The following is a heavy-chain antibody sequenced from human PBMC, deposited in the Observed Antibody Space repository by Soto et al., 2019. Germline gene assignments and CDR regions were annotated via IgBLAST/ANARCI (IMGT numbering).Heavy chain of an antibody. CDR3: ARGSLIYCSSTSCYILPYYYYGMDV. CDR2: INHSGST. CDR1: GGSFSGYY. V-gene: IGHV4-34*01. Sequence: ASETLSLTCAVYGGSFSGYYWSWIRQPPGKGLEWIGEINHSGSTNYNPSLKSRVTISVDTSKNQFSLKLSSVTAADTAVYYCARGSLIYCSSTSCYILPYYYYGMDVWGQGTTVTVSS. D-gene: IGHD2-2*02. J-gene: IGHJ6*02.